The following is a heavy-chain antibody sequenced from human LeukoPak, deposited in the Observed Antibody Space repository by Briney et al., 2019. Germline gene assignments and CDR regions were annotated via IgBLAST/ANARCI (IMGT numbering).Heavy chain of an antibody. CDR1: GFTFINYA. D-gene: IGHD3-16*01. CDR2: VGASGANT. J-gene: IGHJ4*02. V-gene: IGHV3-23*01. Sequence: QTGGSLRLSCAGSGFTFINYAMSWVRQAPGKGLGWVSSVGASGANTFYADSVKGRFTISRDNSKNTLYLQMNSLRAEDTAVYYCAIGQLWTPSHWGQGALVTVSS. CDR3: AIGQLWTPSH.